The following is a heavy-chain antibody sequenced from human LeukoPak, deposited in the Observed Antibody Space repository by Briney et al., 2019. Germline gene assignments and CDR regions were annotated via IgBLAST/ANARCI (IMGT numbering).Heavy chain of an antibody. Sequence: SVKVSCKASGFTFTSSAMQWVRQARGQRPEWIGWIVVGSGNTNYAQKFQERVTITRDMSTSTAYMELSSLRSEDTAVYYCAAEYHDSSYYYGMDVWGQGTTVTVSS. D-gene: IGHD2-15*01. J-gene: IGHJ6*02. V-gene: IGHV1-58*02. CDR3: AAEYHDSSYYYGMDV. CDR2: IVVGSGNT. CDR1: GFTFTSSA.